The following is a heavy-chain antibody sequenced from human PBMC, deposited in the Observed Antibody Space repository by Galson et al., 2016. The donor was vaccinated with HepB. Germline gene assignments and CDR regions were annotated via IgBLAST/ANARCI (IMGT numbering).Heavy chain of an antibody. Sequence: SLRLACAASGFSFSTHGMHWVRQAPGKGLEWLAVIWYDGGNEYYADSVKGRFTISSDNSKNTLYLQMKSLSAEDTAVYYTARYVMGATFLFDMWGQGTMVTVSS. J-gene: IGHJ3*02. CDR1: GFSFSTHG. D-gene: IGHD1-26*01. CDR3: ARYVMGATFLFDM. V-gene: IGHV3-33*01. CDR2: IWYDGGNE.